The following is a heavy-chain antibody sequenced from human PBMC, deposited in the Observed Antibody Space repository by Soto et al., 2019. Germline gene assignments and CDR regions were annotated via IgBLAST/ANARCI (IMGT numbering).Heavy chain of an antibody. V-gene: IGHV3-33*01. J-gene: IGHJ4*02. CDR3: ASSITGTTGLDY. Sequence: QVQLVESGGGVVQPGRSLRLSCAASGFTFSSYGMHWVRQAPGKGLEWVAVIWYDGSNKYYADSVKGRCTISRDNSKNPLYLQMNSLRAEDTAVYYCASSITGTTGLDYWGQGTLVTVSS. CDR1: GFTFSSYG. D-gene: IGHD1-7*01. CDR2: IWYDGSNK.